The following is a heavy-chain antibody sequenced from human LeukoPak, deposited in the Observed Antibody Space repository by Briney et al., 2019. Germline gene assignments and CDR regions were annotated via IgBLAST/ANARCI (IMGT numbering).Heavy chain of an antibody. CDR1: GFTFSDYY. Sequence: GGSLRLSCAASGFTFSDYYMSWIRQAPGKGLEWVSYISSSGSTIYYADSVKGRFTISRDNAKNSLYLQMNSLRAEDTAVYYCARYYDILTGPNFYYYYMDVWGKGTTVTISS. V-gene: IGHV3-11*01. CDR3: ARYYDILTGPNFYYYYMDV. CDR2: ISSSGSTI. D-gene: IGHD3-9*01. J-gene: IGHJ6*03.